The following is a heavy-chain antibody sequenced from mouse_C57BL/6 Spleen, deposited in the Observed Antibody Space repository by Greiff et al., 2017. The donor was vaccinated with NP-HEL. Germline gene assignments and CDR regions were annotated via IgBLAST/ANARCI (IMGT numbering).Heavy chain of an antibody. CDR3: AGGLDAMDY. Sequence: DVQLVESGGGLVKPGGSLKLSCAASGFTFSSYAMSWVRQTPEKRLEWVATISDGGSYTYYPDNVKGRFTISRDNAKNNLYLQMSHLKSEDTAMYYCAGGLDAMDYWGQGTSVTVSS. CDR1: GFTFSSYA. CDR2: ISDGGSYT. V-gene: IGHV5-4*01. J-gene: IGHJ4*01.